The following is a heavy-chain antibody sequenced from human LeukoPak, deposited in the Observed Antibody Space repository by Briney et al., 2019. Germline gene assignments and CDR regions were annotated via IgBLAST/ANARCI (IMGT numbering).Heavy chain of an antibody. V-gene: IGHV1-18*01. J-gene: IGHJ4*02. CDR2: ISAYNGNT. Sequence: ASGKVSCQPSGYTFTTYGISCVRQPAGQGLQWMGWISAYNGNTNYAQKLQDRVTMTTDTSTSTAYMELRSLRSDDTAVYYRARDPGEMIVATTFDYWGQGTLVTVSS. CDR3: ARDPGEMIVATTFDY. CDR1: GYTFTTYG. D-gene: IGHD5-12*01.